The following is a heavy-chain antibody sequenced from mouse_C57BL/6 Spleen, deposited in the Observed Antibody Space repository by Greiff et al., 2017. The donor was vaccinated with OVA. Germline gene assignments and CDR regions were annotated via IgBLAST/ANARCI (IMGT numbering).Heavy chain of an antibody. Sequence: EVQGVESGGGLVKPGGSLKLSCAASGFTFSSYAMSWVRQTPEKRLEWVATISDGGSYTYYPDNVKGRFTISRDNAKNNLYLQMSHLKAEDTAMYYCARDSVVYYAMDYWGQGTSVTVSS. CDR3: ARDSVVYYAMDY. CDR1: GFTFSSYA. V-gene: IGHV5-4*01. CDR2: ISDGGSYT. D-gene: IGHD1-1*02. J-gene: IGHJ4*01.